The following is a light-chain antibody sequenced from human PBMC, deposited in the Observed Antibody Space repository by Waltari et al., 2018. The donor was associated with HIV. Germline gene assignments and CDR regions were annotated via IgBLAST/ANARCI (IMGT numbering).Light chain of an antibody. Sequence: QVVVTQEPSLSVSPGGTVTVTGASVTGSVPMHHYTHWSPLQPGKAPRTLIYETEKRHPWTAGRFAGSLIGGRAALMLAGALPDDEADYYCLLSYSGVRVFGGGTRLTV. CDR2: ETE. V-gene: IGLV7-46*01. J-gene: IGLJ3*02. CDR1: TGSVPMHHY. CDR3: LLSYSGVRV.